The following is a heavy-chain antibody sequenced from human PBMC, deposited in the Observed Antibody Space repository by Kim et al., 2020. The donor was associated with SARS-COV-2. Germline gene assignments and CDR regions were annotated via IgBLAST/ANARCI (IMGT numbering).Heavy chain of an antibody. Sequence: GGSLRLSCEASGFIFRDYYMTWIRQAPGKGLEWLSYINSDGSATFYADSVKGRFTISRDNAKNSLYLHMNNLRAEDTALYYCARDLTYSSSWYFDQWGRGTQVTVSS. D-gene: IGHD6-13*01. CDR1: GFIFRDYY. V-gene: IGHV3-11*01. CDR3: ARDLTYSSSWYFDQ. J-gene: IGHJ4*02. CDR2: INSDGSAT.